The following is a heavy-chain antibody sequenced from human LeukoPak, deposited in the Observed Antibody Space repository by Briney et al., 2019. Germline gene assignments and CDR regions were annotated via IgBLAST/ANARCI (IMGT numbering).Heavy chain of an antibody. V-gene: IGHV3-23*01. J-gene: IGHJ4*02. CDR3: ANDLFGYFDS. CDR2: ISGSGGST. Sequence: PGGSLRLSCAASGFTFSSYAMSWVRQAPGKGLEWVSAISGSGGSTYYADSVEGRFITSRDNSKNTLFLQMHSLRAEDTAVYYCANDLFGYFDSWGQGTLVTVSS. CDR1: GFTFSSYA. D-gene: IGHD3-16*01.